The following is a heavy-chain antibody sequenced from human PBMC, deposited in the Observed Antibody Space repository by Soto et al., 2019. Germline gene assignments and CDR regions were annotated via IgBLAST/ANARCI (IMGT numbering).Heavy chain of an antibody. J-gene: IGHJ4*02. CDR3: ARGPLVVLNYFES. CDR1: GGTFRNYP. V-gene: IGHV1-69*02. Sequence: QVQLVQSGTEVKKPGSSVKVSCKASGGTFRNYPITWVRQAPGQGLEWMGSIFPLTDIPDYAQNFQARLTISADKSTSTAYMELSSLTSDDTAMYFCARGPLVVLNYFESWGPGTLVTVSS. CDR2: IFPLTDIP.